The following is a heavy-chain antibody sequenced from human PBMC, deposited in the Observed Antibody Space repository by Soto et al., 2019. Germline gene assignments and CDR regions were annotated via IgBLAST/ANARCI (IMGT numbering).Heavy chain of an antibody. CDR3: ARHKGPYYMDV. V-gene: IGHV3-66*04. CDR1: GFTVSSNY. CDR2: IYSGGST. J-gene: IGHJ6*03. Sequence: PGGSLRLSCAASGFTVSSNYMSWVRQAPGKGLEWVSVIYSGGSTYYADSVKGRFTISRDNSKNTLYLQMNSLRAEDTAVYYCARHKGPYYMDVWGKGTTVTVSS.